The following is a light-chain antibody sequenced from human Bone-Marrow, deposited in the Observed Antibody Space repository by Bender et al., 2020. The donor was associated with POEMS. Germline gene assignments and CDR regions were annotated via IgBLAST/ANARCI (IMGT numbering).Light chain of an antibody. CDR3: CSSTSDNNMV. CDR2: DVS. CDR1: SSDIGNYNY. V-gene: IGLV2-14*03. J-gene: IGLJ2*01. Sequence: QSALTQPASVSGSPGQSIIISCTGTSSDIGNYNYVSWYQQHPGKAPTLMIYDVSNRPSRVSNRFSGSKSGNTASLTISGLLAEDEADYYCCSSTSDNNMVFGGGTRLTVL.